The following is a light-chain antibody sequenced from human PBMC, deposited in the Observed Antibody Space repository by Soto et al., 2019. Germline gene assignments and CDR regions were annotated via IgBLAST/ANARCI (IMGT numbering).Light chain of an antibody. V-gene: IGKV1-9*01. CDR1: QGIGTY. Sequence: IQLTQCPSSLSGSVGDRVTISWRASQGIGTYLAWYQQKPGKAPKLLIYAAFTLHSGVPARFRGSRSGTDFTLTISSLQPEDFATYYCQQVNSSPQTFGHGTRLEIK. J-gene: IGKJ5*01. CDR2: AAF. CDR3: QQVNSSPQT.